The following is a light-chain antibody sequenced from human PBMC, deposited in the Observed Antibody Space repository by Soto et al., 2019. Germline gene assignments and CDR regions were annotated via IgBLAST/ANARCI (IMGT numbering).Light chain of an antibody. CDR1: QSVSSSY. CDR3: QQYGTLIT. Sequence: EIVLTQSPDTLSLSPGERVTLSCRASQSVSSSYLAWYQQKPGQAPRLLIHGASCRATGIPDRFSGSGSGADFTLTISRLEPEDFAVYYCQQYGTLITFGQGTRLEIK. V-gene: IGKV3-20*01. CDR2: GAS. J-gene: IGKJ5*01.